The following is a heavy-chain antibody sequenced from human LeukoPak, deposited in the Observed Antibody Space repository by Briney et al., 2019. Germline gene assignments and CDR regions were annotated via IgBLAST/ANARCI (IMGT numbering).Heavy chain of an antibody. D-gene: IGHD3-9*01. V-gene: IGHV3-23*01. CDR1: GFTFTNSD. CDR3: AKWGDYDILTGYYDSDY. Sequence: GGSLRLSCVGSGFTFTNSDMNWVRQPPGRGLEWVSVISGSGHSINYADSVKGRFTISRDTSKNTLYLQMNSLRAEDTAVYYCAKWGDYDILTGYYDSDYWGQGTLVTVSS. CDR2: ISGSGHSI. J-gene: IGHJ4*02.